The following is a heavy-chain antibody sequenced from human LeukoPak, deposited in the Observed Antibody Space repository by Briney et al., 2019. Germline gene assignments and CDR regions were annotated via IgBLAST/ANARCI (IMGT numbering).Heavy chain of an antibody. CDR2: ISAYNGNT. D-gene: IGHD2-2*01. Sequence: ASVKVSCKASGYTLTSYGISWVRQAPGQGLEWMGWISAYNGNTNHAQKLQGRVTMTTDTSTSTAYMELRSLRSDDTAVYYCVRDPSYIVVVSSTVTGFDPWGQGTLVTVSS. CDR3: VRDPSYIVVVSSTVTGFDP. CDR1: GYTLTSYG. V-gene: IGHV1-18*01. J-gene: IGHJ5*02.